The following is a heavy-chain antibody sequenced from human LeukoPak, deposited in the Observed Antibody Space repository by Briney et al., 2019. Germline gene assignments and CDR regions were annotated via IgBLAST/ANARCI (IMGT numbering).Heavy chain of an antibody. CDR2: IYSSGST. CDR1: GGSNTSYY. CDR3: ARHGVVTMKCVDV. Sequence: PSETLSLTCTVSGGSNTSYYWSWIRQPPGKGLEWIGYIYSSGSTKYNPSLRSRVTVLVDTSKNQFSLNLTSVTAADTAVYYCARHGVVTMKCVDVWGKGTTVTVSS. V-gene: IGHV4-59*08. D-gene: IGHD3-3*01. J-gene: IGHJ6*03.